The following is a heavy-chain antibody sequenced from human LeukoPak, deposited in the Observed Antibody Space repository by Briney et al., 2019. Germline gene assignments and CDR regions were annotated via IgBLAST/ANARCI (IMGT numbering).Heavy chain of an antibody. J-gene: IGHJ6*03. D-gene: IGHD3-22*01. Sequence: GGSLRLSCAASGFTFDDYAMHWVRQAPGKGLEWVSLISWDGGSTYYADSVKGRFTISRDNSKNSLYLQMNSLRAEDTALYYCVKDAVTYYYDSSGYPYYYYMDVWGKGTTVTVSS. CDR2: ISWDGGST. CDR1: GFTFDDYA. CDR3: VKDAVTYYYDSSGYPYYYYMDV. V-gene: IGHV3-43D*03.